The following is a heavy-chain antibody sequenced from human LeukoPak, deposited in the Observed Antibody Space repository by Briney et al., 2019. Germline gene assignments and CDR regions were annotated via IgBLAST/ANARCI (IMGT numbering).Heavy chain of an antibody. CDR1: GGSISTIGYS. Sequence: PSQTLSLTCAVSGGSISTIGYSWSWIRRPPGKGLEWTGYIFPTGSTSYSPSLKSRVTISLDRSKNLFSMTLNSVTAADTAVYYCARMAGRTLDHWGQGTLVTVSS. V-gene: IGHV4-30-2*01. D-gene: IGHD1-7*01. J-gene: IGHJ4*02. CDR2: IFPTGST. CDR3: ARMAGRTLDH.